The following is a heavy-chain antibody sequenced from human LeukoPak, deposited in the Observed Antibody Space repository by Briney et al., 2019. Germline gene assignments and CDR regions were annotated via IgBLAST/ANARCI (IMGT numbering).Heavy chain of an antibody. Sequence: PSETLSLTCTVSGGSISSYYWSWIRQPPGKGLEWIGYIYTSGSTNHNPSLKSRVTISVDTSKNQFSLKLSSVTAADTAVYYCARGDWGSGYWGQGTLVTVSS. V-gene: IGHV4-4*09. J-gene: IGHJ4*02. D-gene: IGHD7-27*01. CDR1: GGSISSYY. CDR2: IYTSGST. CDR3: ARGDWGSGY.